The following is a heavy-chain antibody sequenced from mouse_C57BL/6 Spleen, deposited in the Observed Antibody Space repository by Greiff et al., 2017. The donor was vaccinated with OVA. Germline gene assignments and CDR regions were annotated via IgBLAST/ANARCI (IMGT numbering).Heavy chain of an antibody. CDR3: ARGRDVYYAMDY. V-gene: IGHV1-69*01. CDR2: IDPSDSYT. Sequence: QVQLQQPGAELVMPGASVKLSCKASGYTFTSYWMHWVKQRPGQGLEWIGEIDPSDSYTTYNQKFKGKSTLTVDKSSSTAYMQLSRLTSEDSAVSYCARGRDVYYAMDYWGNGTSVTVSS. CDR1: GYTFTSYW. J-gene: IGHJ4*01.